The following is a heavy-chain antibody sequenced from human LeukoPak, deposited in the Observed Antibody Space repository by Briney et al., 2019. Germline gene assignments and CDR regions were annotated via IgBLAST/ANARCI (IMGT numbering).Heavy chain of an antibody. Sequence: PGGPLRLSCAASGFTFRSYGLHWVRQAPGKGLEWVAVISYDGRNKYYADSVKGRFTISRDNSKNMLYLQMNSLRAEDTAVYYCAKGFPLPRSGSDLGPFDIWGQGTMVTVSS. V-gene: IGHV3-30*18. CDR3: AKGFPLPRSGSDLGPFDI. CDR2: ISYDGRNK. D-gene: IGHD3-10*01. J-gene: IGHJ3*02. CDR1: GFTFRSYG.